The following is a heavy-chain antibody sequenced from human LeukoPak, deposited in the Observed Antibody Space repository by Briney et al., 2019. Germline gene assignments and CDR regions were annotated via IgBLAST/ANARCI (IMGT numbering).Heavy chain of an antibody. CDR1: GFTFSSYG. J-gene: IGHJ3*02. D-gene: IGHD6-19*01. V-gene: IGHV3-23*01. CDR3: AKRITVVARDAFDI. CDR2: ISGSGGST. Sequence: PGGSLRLSCVASGFTFSSYGMYWVRQAPGKGLEWVSSISGSGGSTFYADSVKGRFTISRDNSKNTLYLQMNSLRAEDTAVYYCAKRITVVARDAFDIWGQGTMVTVSS.